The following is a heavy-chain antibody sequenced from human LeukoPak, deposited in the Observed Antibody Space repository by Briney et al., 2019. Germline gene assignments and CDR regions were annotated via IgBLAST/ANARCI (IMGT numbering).Heavy chain of an antibody. CDR2: IKQDGSEK. V-gene: IGHV3-7*01. Sequence: GGSLRLSYAATGFTFSSNWMSWVRETPGKVLEWVANIKQDGSEKYYVDSVKGRFTISRDNAKNALYLQMNSLRAEDTAVYYCARDGIVGATAFDHWGQGTLVTVSS. CDR3: ARDGIVGATAFDH. D-gene: IGHD1-26*01. CDR1: GFTFSSNW. J-gene: IGHJ4*02.